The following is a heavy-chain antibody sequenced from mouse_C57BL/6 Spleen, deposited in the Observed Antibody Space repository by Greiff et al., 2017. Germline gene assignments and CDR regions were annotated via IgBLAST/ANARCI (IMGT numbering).Heavy chain of an antibody. Sequence: EVKLMESGAELVKPGASVKLSCTASGFNIKDYYMHWVKQRTEPGLEWIGRIDPEDGETKYAPKFPGKATITADTSSNTAYLQLSSLTSEDTAVYYCARPMVTTSVYAMDYWGQGTSGTVSS. CDR1: GFNIKDYY. D-gene: IGHD2-2*01. CDR3: ARPMVTTSVYAMDY. J-gene: IGHJ4*01. V-gene: IGHV14-2*01. CDR2: IDPEDGET.